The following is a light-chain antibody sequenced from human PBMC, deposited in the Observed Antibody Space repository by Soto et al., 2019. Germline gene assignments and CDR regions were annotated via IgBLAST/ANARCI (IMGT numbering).Light chain of an antibody. CDR1: QSVLYSSNNKNY. CDR2: WAS. Sequence: DIVMTQSPDSLAVSLGERATINCKSSQSVLYSSNNKNYVAWYQQKPGQPPKLLIYWASTRESGVPDRFSVSGSGTDFALTISSLQAEDVVVYYCQQYYSTPPYTFGQGTKLEIK. CDR3: QQYYSTPPYT. V-gene: IGKV4-1*01. J-gene: IGKJ2*01.